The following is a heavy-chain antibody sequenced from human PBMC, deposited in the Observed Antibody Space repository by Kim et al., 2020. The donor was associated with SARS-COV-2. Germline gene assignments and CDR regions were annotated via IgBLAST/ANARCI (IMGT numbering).Heavy chain of an antibody. CDR3: ARERIVGATWDGMDV. Sequence: GGSLRLSCAASGFTFSSYSMNWVRQAPGKGLEWVSSISSSSSYIYYADSVKGRFTISRDNAKNSLYLQMNSLRAEDTAVYYCARERIVGATWDGMDVWGQGTTVTVSS. V-gene: IGHV3-21*01. D-gene: IGHD1-26*01. CDR2: ISSSSSYI. J-gene: IGHJ6*02. CDR1: GFTFSSYS.